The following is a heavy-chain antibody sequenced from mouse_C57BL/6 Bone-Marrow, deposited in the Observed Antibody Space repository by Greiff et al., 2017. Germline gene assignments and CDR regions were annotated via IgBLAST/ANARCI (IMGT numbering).Heavy chain of an antibody. CDR2: INPSNGGT. J-gene: IGHJ3*01. D-gene: IGHD2-4*01. CDR3: ARLRIYYDYSWFAY. CDR1: GYTFTSYW. Sequence: QVQLQQPGTELVKPGASVKLSCKASGYTFTSYWMHWVKQRPGQGLEWVGNINPSNGGTNYNEKFKSKATLTVDKSSSTAYMQLSSLTSEDSAVYYCARLRIYYDYSWFAYWGQGTLVTVSA. V-gene: IGHV1-53*01.